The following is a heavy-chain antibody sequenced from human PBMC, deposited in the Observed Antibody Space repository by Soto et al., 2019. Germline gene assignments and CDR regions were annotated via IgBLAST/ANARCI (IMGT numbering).Heavy chain of an antibody. CDR2: IYPGDSDT. D-gene: IGHD3-9*01. V-gene: IGHV5-51*01. CDR3: ARHVGDATGSYSNWFDS. Sequence: PGESLKISCKASGYYFPSYCLAWVRQVPGKGLEWMAIIYPGDSDTRYSPSFQGQVTISVDKSITTTYLRWSSLKASDTATYYCARHVGDATGSYSNWFDSWGQGTLVTVSS. CDR1: GYYFPSYC. J-gene: IGHJ5*01.